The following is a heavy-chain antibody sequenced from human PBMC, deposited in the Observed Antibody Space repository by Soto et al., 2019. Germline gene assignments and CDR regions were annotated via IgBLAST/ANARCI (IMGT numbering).Heavy chain of an antibody. CDR1: GFTFSSYE. V-gene: IGHV3-48*03. CDR2: ISSSGSTI. CDR3: ASGDDCSGGSCYSRGAFDI. D-gene: IGHD2-15*01. Sequence: EVQLVESGGGLVQPGGSLRLSCAASGFTFSSYEMNWVRQAPGKGLEWVSYISSSGSTIYYADSVKGRFTISRDNAKNSLYLQMNSLRAEDTAVYYCASGDDCSGGSCYSRGAFDIWGQGTMVTVSS. J-gene: IGHJ3*02.